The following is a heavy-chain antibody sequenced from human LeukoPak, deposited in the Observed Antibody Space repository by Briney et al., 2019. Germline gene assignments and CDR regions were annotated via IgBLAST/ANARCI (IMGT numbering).Heavy chain of an antibody. J-gene: IGHJ6*03. Sequence: SETLSLTCAVYGGSFSGYYWSWIRQPPGKGLEWIGEINHSGSTNYNPSLKSRVTISVDTSKNQFSLKLSSVTAADTAVYYCARHMTMVRGLYYYYYYYMDVWGKGTTVTISS. CDR2: INHSGST. CDR1: GGSFSGYY. D-gene: IGHD3-10*01. CDR3: ARHMTMVRGLYYYYYYYMDV. V-gene: IGHV4-34*01.